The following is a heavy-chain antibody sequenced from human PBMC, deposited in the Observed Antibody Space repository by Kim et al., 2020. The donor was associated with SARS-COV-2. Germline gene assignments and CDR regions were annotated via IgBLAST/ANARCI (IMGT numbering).Heavy chain of an antibody. CDR2: IRSRGYGGTT. V-gene: IGHV3-49*04. D-gene: IGHD3-3*01. J-gene: IGHJ3*02. Sequence: GGSLRLSCTGSEITFSDFALSWVRQAPGRGLEWVGCIRSRGYGGTTEYAASVKGRFTISRDDSKSVAYVQMNSLRTEDTAIYYCTMYDEFNDFDMWVQGT. CDR3: TMYDEFNDFDM. CDR1: EITFSDFA.